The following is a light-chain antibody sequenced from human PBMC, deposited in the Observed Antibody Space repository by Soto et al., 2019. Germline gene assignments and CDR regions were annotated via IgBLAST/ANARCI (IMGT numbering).Light chain of an antibody. CDR1: SSNIGSNT. Sequence: QSVLARPPSASGTPGQRVTISCSGSSSNIGSNTVNWFQQLPGTAPQLLIYSNNQWPSGVPDRFSGSKSGTSASLAISGLQPEDEADYYCASWDDSLGGFVFGTGTKLTVL. J-gene: IGLJ1*01. V-gene: IGLV1-44*01. CDR2: SNN. CDR3: ASWDDSLGGFV.